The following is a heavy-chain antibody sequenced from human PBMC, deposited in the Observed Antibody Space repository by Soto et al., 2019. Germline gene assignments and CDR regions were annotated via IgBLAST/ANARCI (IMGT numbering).Heavy chain of an antibody. V-gene: IGHV3-21*01. Sequence: EVQLVESGGGLVKPGGSRRLSCAASGFTFSSYSMNWVRQAPGKGLEWVSPISSSSSYIYYADSVKGRFTLSRDNHKNSLYLQMNSLRAEDTAVYYCARSPTPSWFDPWGQGTLVTISS. CDR3: ARSPTPSWFDP. CDR2: ISSSSSYI. CDR1: GFTFSSYS. J-gene: IGHJ5*02.